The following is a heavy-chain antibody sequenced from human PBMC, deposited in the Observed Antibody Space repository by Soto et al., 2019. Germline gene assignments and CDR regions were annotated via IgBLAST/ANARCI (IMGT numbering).Heavy chain of an antibody. CDR1: GFTFSNAW. V-gene: IGHV3-15*01. CDR2: IKSKTDGGTA. D-gene: IGHD3-10*01. Sequence: EVQLVDSGGGLVKPGASLTLSCAASGFTFSNAWMTWVRQAPGKGLEWVGRIKSKTDGGTAEYAEPVKGRFTISRDDSKNMLYLQINSLKTEDTAVYYCTTGLVRGPSRFDPWGQGTLVTVSS. J-gene: IGHJ5*02. CDR3: TTGLVRGPSRFDP.